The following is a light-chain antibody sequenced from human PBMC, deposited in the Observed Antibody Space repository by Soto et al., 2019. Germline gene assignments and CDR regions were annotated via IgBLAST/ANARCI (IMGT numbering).Light chain of an antibody. Sequence: QSALTQPASVSGSPGQSITISCTGTSSDIGVYNYVSWYQQHPGKAPNLVICEVSNRPSGVSSRFSGSKSGNTASLTISGLRAEDEADYYCTSFTTTNIWVFGGGTKLTVL. CDR3: TSFTTTNIWV. V-gene: IGLV2-14*01. CDR1: SSDIGVYNY. J-gene: IGLJ3*02. CDR2: EVS.